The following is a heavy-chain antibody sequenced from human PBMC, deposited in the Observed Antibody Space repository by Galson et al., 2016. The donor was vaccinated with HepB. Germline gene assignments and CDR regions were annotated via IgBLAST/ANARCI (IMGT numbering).Heavy chain of an antibody. CDR3: ASLWAYGDYHDVFDI. D-gene: IGHD4-17*01. V-gene: IGHV5-51*01. CDR2: IYPDDSDT. J-gene: IGHJ3*02. Sequence: QSGAEVKKPGESLRISCKGSGYSFTTYWIGWVRQMPGKGLEWMGIIYPDDSDTRYSPSFQGQVTIPADKTLSTADLHWSSLKAPDTATYYCASLWAYGDYHDVFDIWGQGTMVTVSS. CDR1: GYSFTTYW.